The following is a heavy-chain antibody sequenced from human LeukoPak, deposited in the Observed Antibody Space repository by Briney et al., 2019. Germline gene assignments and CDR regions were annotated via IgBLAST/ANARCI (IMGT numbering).Heavy chain of an antibody. CDR2: ISYDGSNK. CDR1: GFTVSSYA. J-gene: IGHJ4*02. D-gene: IGHD2-2*01. CDR3: ARYYCSSTSCKSYYFDY. V-gene: IGHV3-30-3*01. Sequence: GGSLRLSCAASGFTVSSYAMHWVRQAPGKGLEWVAVISYDGSNKYYADSVKGRFTISRDNAKNSLYLQMNSLRAEDTAVYYCARYYCSSTSCKSYYFDYWGQGTLVTVSS.